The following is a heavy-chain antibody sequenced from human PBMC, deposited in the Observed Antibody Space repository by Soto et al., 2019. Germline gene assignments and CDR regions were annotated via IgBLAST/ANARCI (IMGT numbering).Heavy chain of an antibody. V-gene: IGHV3-23*01. J-gene: IGHJ4*02. CDR3: AKDIGLWFGELGFDY. Sequence: GSLRLSCAASGFTFSSYAMSWVRQAPGKGLEWVSAISGSGGSTYYADSVKGRFTISRDNSKNTLYLQMNSLRAEDTAVYYCAKDIGLWFGELGFDYWGQGTLVTVSS. CDR1: GFTFSSYA. D-gene: IGHD3-10*01. CDR2: ISGSGGST.